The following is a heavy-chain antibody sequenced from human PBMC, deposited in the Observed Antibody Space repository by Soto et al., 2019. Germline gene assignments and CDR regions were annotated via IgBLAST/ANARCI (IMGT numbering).Heavy chain of an antibody. CDR3: AKAEGDTSGYLLDY. J-gene: IGHJ4*02. D-gene: IGHD3-22*01. Sequence: QVQLVESGGGVVQPGRSLRLSCAASGFTFSSYGMNWVRQAPGKGLGWVAVISYDGSNKYYADSVKGRFTISRDNSKNTLYLQMNSLRAEDTAVYYCAKAEGDTSGYLLDYWGQGTLVTVSS. CDR1: GFTFSSYG. V-gene: IGHV3-30*18. CDR2: ISYDGSNK.